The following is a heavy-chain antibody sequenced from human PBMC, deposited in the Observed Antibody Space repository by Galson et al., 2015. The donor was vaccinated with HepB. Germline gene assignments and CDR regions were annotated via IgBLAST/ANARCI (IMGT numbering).Heavy chain of an antibody. CDR1: GDSVSSNSAA. J-gene: IGHJ4*02. Sequence: CAISGDSVSSNSAAWNWIRQSPSRGLEWLGRTYYRSKWYNDYAVSVKSRITINPDTSKNQFSLQLNSVSPEDTAVYFCARDQGTNTLIAFDYWGQGTLVTVSS. V-gene: IGHV6-1*01. CDR2: TYYRSKWYN. D-gene: IGHD1-7*01. CDR3: ARDQGTNTLIAFDY.